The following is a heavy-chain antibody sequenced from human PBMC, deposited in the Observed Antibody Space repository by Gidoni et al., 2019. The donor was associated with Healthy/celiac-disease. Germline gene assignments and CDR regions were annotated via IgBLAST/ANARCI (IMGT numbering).Heavy chain of an antibody. CDR3: ARNSLGYCSGGSCYSGDY. Sequence: QVQLQESGPGLVKPSQTLSLTCTVSGGSISSGGYYWSWLRQHPGKGLEWIGYIYYSGSTYYNPSLKSRVTISVDTSKNQFSLKLSSVTAADTAVYYCARNSLGYCSGGSCYSGDYWGQGTLVTVSS. D-gene: IGHD2-15*01. CDR2: IYYSGST. V-gene: IGHV4-31*03. CDR1: GGSISSGGYY. J-gene: IGHJ4*02.